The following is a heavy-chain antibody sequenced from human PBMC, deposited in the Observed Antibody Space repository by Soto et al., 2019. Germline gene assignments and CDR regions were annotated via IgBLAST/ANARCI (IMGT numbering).Heavy chain of an antibody. CDR2: IDWEEEK. Sequence: SGLTRVNPQQRHQKIGTSSWMSMSWKWMSAVSIRQPPGKALEFLALIDWEEEKFYSPSLRTRLTVSKDTSKSQVVLTLTNVDPVDTAMYYCTRSTNCNYEYYFDYWGQGTLVTVSS. D-gene: IGHD1-7*01. J-gene: IGHJ4*02. CDR1: WMSMSWKWMS. CDR3: TRSTNCNYEYYFDY. V-gene: IGHV2-70*01.